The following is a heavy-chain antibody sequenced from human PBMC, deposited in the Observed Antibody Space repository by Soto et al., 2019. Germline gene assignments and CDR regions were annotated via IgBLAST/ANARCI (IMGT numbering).Heavy chain of an antibody. V-gene: IGHV3-23*01. CDR3: AKGGAGGYLHAFDI. J-gene: IGHJ3*02. D-gene: IGHD6-19*01. CDR2: ISGSGGST. CDR1: GVTFSSHA. Sequence: PGWSLRLSCAASGVTFSSHAVSWVRHTAGKGLEWVSAISGSGGSTYYADSVKGRFTISRDNSKNTLYLQMNSLRAEDTAVYYCAKGGAGGYLHAFDIWGQGTMVTVSS.